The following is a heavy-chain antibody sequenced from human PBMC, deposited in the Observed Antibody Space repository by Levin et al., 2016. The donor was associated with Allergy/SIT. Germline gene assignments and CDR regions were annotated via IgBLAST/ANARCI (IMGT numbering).Heavy chain of an antibody. V-gene: IGHV3-74*01. Sequence: GGSLRLSCVASGFTFSSHRMHWVRQAPGKGLVWVALISSDGSTSNYADSVKGRFTISRDNAKNTLYLQMNSLRAEDTAVYYCARDTNGLAYWGQGTLVTVSS. CDR3: ARDTNGLAY. CDR2: ISSDGSTS. D-gene: IGHD2-8*01. J-gene: IGHJ4*02. CDR1: GFTFSSHR.